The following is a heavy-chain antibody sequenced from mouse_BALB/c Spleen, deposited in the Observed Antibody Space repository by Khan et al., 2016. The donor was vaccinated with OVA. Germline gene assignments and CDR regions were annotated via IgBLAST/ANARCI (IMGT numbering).Heavy chain of an antibody. CDR1: GYTFTDYV. J-gene: IGHJ3*01. CDR2: IYPGSDGT. Sequence: QVQLQQSGPELVKPGASVKMSCKASGYTFTDYVMNWVKQRTGQGLEWIGQIYPGSDGTYYNEKLKGKATLTADRTSSTDSMQLSSLTSEDSAVYFCARAGWDLFAYWGQGTLVTVSA. V-gene: IGHV1-77*01. CDR3: ARAGWDLFAY. D-gene: IGHD4-1*01.